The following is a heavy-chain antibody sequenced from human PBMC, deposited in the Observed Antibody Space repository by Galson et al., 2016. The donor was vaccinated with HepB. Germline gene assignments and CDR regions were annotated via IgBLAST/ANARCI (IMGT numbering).Heavy chain of an antibody. CDR1: GFTFSNYA. CDR3: ASYLSSSLYSWFDP. J-gene: IGHJ5*02. CDR2: ISYVGGNE. D-gene: IGHD6-6*01. Sequence: SLRLSCAASGFTFSNYAMHWVRQAPGKGLEWVALISYVGGNEHYADSVKGRFTISRANSKNTLYLQMNSLRAEDTAVYYCASYLSSSLYSWFDPWGQGTLVSVSS. V-gene: IGHV3-30*04.